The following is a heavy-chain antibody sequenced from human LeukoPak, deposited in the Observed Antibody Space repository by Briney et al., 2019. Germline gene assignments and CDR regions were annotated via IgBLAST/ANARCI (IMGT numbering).Heavy chain of an antibody. Sequence: GGSLRLSCAASGFTFSSYGMHWVRQAPGKGLEWVAVIWYDGINKYYADSVKGRFTISRDNSKNTLYLQMNSLRAEDTAVYYCARDGSVDCSSTSCPSGFDYWGQGTLVTVSS. V-gene: IGHV3-33*01. J-gene: IGHJ4*02. CDR2: IWYDGINK. D-gene: IGHD2-2*01. CDR3: ARDGSVDCSSTSCPSGFDY. CDR1: GFTFSSYG.